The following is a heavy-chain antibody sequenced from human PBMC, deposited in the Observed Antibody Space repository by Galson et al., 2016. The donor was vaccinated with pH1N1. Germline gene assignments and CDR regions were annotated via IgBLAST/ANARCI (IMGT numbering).Heavy chain of an antibody. V-gene: IGHV3-30-3*01. CDR3: ARETPYSSGWGYYYGMDV. CDR1: GFTFSTYA. CDR2: TSYDGSNK. J-gene: IGHJ6*02. D-gene: IGHD6-19*01. Sequence: SLRLSCAASGFTFSTYAMHWVRQALGKGLEWVALTSYDGSNKYYADSVKGRFTISRDNSKNTLYLEMNSLRAEDTAVYYCARETPYSSGWGYYYGMDVWAKGPRSPSP.